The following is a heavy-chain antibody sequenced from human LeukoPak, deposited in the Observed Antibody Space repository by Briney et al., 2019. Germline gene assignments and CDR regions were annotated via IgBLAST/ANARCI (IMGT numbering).Heavy chain of an antibody. Sequence: SENLSLTCAVSGYSISSGYYWGWIRQPPGKGLEWIGSIYHSGSTYYNPSLKSRVTISVDTSKNQFSLKLSSVTAADTAVYYCASSYCSGGSCYSGDAFDIWGQGTMVTVSS. CDR2: IYHSGST. D-gene: IGHD2-15*01. V-gene: IGHV4-38-2*01. CDR3: ASSYCSGGSCYSGDAFDI. J-gene: IGHJ3*02. CDR1: GYSISSGYY.